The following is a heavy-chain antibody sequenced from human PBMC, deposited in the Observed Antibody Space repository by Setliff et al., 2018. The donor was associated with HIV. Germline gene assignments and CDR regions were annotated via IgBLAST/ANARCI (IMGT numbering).Heavy chain of an antibody. CDR1: GGSISSSHYF. J-gene: IGHJ4*02. D-gene: IGHD3-3*01. V-gene: IGHV4-61*05. Sequence: SETLSLTCTASGGSISSSHYFWGWIRQPPGKGLEWIGYIYYSGSTNYNPSLKSRVTIPVDTSKNQFSLKLSSVTAADTAVYYCARGYYNFWSGYPPLDYWGQGTLVTVSS. CDR2: IYYSGST. CDR3: ARGYYNFWSGYPPLDY.